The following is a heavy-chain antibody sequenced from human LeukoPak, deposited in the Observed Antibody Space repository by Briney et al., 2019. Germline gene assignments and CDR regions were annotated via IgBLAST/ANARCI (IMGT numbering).Heavy chain of an antibody. Sequence: PGGSLRLSCTASGYTFSNYGMHWVRQGPGKGLEWVAVISYDGSKVFYGDFVKGRFTISRDDSRDTVYLQMHSLRVGDMAVYYCAKDDAGLPDYWGQGTLVTVSS. CDR3: AKDDAGLPDY. CDR1: GYTFSNYG. V-gene: IGHV3-30*18. D-gene: IGHD2-15*01. CDR2: ISYDGSKV. J-gene: IGHJ4*02.